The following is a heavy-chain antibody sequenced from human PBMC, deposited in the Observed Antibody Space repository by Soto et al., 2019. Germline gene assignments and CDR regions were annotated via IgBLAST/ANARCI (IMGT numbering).Heavy chain of an antibody. D-gene: IGHD5-18*01. Sequence: QVQLVQSGAEVKKPGASVKVSCKPSGYTFISYGITWVRQAPGQGLEWMGWVNIYEGTTNYAQKFQGRVTMTTDTSTSTVYLELRSLRSDDTAIYYCARERGGYSYGDYWGQGILVTVSS. CDR1: GYTFISYG. CDR3: ARERGGYSYGDY. J-gene: IGHJ4*02. V-gene: IGHV1-18*01. CDR2: VNIYEGTT.